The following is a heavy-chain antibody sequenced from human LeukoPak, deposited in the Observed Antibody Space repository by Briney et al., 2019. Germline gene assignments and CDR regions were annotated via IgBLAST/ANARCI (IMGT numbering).Heavy chain of an antibody. J-gene: IGHJ4*02. D-gene: IGHD6-25*01. CDR3: ARGSGIITGIVE. CDR1: GFTFSSHW. CDR2: IKDDGSHT. V-gene: IGHV3-74*01. Sequence: PGGSLRLSCAASGFTFSSHWMHWVRQAPGKGLVWVSRIKDDGSHTNYADSVKGRFTISRDNAKNTLSLQMNSLRAEDTAVNYCARGSGIITGIVEWGQGTLVTVSS.